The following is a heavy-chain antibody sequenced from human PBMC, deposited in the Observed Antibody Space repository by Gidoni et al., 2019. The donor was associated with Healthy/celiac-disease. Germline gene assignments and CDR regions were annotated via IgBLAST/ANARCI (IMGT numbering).Heavy chain of an antibody. J-gene: IGHJ5*02. CDR3: ARVVVVPAAISWFDP. V-gene: IGHV4-38-2*02. D-gene: IGHD2-2*02. CDR2: IYHSGCT. Sequence: QVQLQESGPGLVKPSETLSLTCTVSGYSISRGYYWGWIRQPPGKGLEWIVSIYHSGCTYYHPSLKSRVTISVDTSKNQFSLKLSSVTAADTAVYYCARVVVVPAAISWFDPWGQGTLVTVSS. CDR1: GYSISRGYY.